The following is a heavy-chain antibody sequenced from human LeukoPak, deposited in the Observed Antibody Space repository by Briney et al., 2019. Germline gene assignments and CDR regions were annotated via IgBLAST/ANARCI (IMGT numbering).Heavy chain of an antibody. V-gene: IGHV4-59*02. J-gene: IGHJ6*02. CDR3: GVYWCAGGTCYVRYGKDF. Sequence: SETLSRTATVSSVTVCTIHWSRLRQPPGKGLEWIGYMYYSGSTNYNPSLKSRVTISVDTSKNQFSLRLSSVAAADKGVYYWGVYWCAGGTCYVRYGKDFWGQGTTVTVSS. CDR2: MYYSGST. D-gene: IGHD2-15*01. CDR1: SVTVCTIH.